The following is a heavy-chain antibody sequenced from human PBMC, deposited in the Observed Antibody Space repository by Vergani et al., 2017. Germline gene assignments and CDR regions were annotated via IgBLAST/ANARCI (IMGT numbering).Heavy chain of an antibody. CDR2: TYYRSKWYN. CDR1: GDSVSSNSAA. V-gene: IGHV6-1*01. Sequence: QVQLQQSGPGLVKPSQTLSLTCAISGDSVSSNSAAWNWIRQSPSRGLEWLGRTYYRSKWYNDYAVSVKSRITINPDTSKNQFSLQLKSVTPEDTAVYYCARDPQAVVVAATSGWVDPWGQGTLVTVSA. D-gene: IGHD2-15*01. CDR3: ARDPQAVVVAATSGWVDP. J-gene: IGHJ5*02.